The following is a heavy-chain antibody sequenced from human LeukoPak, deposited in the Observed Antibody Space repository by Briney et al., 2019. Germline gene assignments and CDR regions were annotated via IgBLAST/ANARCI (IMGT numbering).Heavy chain of an antibody. D-gene: IGHD3-10*01. CDR2: IRSKAYGGTT. Sequence: GSLRLSCAASGLTFSSAWMTWVRLAPGRGLEWVGRIRSKAYGGTTDYAEPVKGRFIISRDDSENTVYLQMNSLKTEDTGDYYCTTVGVYYYDHWGQGTRVTVSS. CDR1: GLTFSSAW. V-gene: IGHV3-15*01. J-gene: IGHJ5*02. CDR3: TTVGVYYYDH.